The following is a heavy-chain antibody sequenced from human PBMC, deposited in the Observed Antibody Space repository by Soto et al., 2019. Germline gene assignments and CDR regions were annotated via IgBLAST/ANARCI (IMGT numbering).Heavy chain of an antibody. D-gene: IGHD3-9*01. CDR1: GFTFSSYA. CDR2: ISYDGSNK. J-gene: IGHJ6*02. Sequence: PGGSLRLSCAASGFTFSSYAMHWVRQAPGKGLEWVAVISYDGSNKYYADSVKGRFTISRDNSKNTLYLQMNSLRAEDTAVYYCARDFADILTGHGAYYYYGMDVWGQGTTVTVSS. V-gene: IGHV3-30-3*01. CDR3: ARDFADILTGHGAYYYYGMDV.